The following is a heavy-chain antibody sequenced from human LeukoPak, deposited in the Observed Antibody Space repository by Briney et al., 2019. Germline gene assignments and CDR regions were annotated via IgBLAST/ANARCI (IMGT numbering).Heavy chain of an antibody. D-gene: IGHD5-12*01. V-gene: IGHV4-34*01. CDR1: GGSFSGYY. CDR3: AGLTVATTYFDY. J-gene: IGHJ4*02. Sequence: SETLSLTSAVYGGSFSGYYWSWIRQPPGKGLEWIGEINHSGSTNYNPSLKSRVTISVDTSKNQFSLKLSSVTAADTAVYYCAGLTVATTYFDYWGQGTLVTVPS. CDR2: INHSGST.